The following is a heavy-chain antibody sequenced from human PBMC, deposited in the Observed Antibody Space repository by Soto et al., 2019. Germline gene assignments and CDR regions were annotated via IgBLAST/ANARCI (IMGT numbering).Heavy chain of an antibody. V-gene: IGHV4-31*03. CDR2: IYYSGNT. Sequence: QVQLQESGPGLVKPSQTLSLTCTVSGGSISSGGYYWSWIRQHPGKGLEWIGYIYYSGNTYYNPSLKSRATISVDTYKNPCSLKLSSVTAADTAVYYCASTSPTIIGGYFACWGQGTLVTVSS. J-gene: IGHJ4*02. CDR3: ASTSPTIIGGYFAC. CDR1: GGSISSGGYY. D-gene: IGHD3-10*02.